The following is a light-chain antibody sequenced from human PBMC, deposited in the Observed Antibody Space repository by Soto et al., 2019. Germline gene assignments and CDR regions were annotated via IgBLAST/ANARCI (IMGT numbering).Light chain of an antibody. V-gene: IGKV1-39*01. Sequence: DIQMTQSPSSLSASVGDRVTITCRTSQSISTSLNWYQQKAGKAPKLLIYGASTLQSGVPLRFSGSGSGTDFTLTISSLQREDFATYYCQESYSFPWGTCGQGTKVEIK. CDR2: GAS. CDR3: QESYSFPWGT. CDR1: QSISTS. J-gene: IGKJ1*01.